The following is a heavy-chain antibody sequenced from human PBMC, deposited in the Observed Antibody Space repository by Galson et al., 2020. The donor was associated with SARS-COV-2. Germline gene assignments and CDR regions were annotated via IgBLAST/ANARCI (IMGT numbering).Heavy chain of an antibody. CDR3: ARTLGYCSRTSCSNWFDP. CDR1: GGSISSSNYY. V-gene: IGHV4-39*02. CDR2: NYYSGNT. J-gene: IGHJ5*02. D-gene: IGHD2-2*01. Sequence: SATLSLTCTVSGGSISSSNYYWGWTSQPPGKGLEWIGHNYYSGNTNYNTTLKSRVTISVDTSKSHFSLKLSSVTAADTAVYYCARTLGYCSRTSCSNWFDPWGHGTLVTVSS.